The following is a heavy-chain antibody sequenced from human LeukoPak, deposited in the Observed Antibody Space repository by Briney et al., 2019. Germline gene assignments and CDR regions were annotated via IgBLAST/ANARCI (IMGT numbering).Heavy chain of an antibody. V-gene: IGHV3-23*01. CDR3: AKDTSIGRYCTNGVCSPFDY. J-gene: IGHJ4*02. CDR1: GFTFSSYA. Sequence: GGSLRLSCAGSGFTFSSYAMSWVRQAPGKGLEWVSAISDTGATTYDADSVKGRFTISRDNSRSTLYPQMNSLRAEDTALDYCAKDTSIGRYCTNGVCSPFDYWGQGTLVTVSS. D-gene: IGHD2-8*01. CDR2: ISDTGATT.